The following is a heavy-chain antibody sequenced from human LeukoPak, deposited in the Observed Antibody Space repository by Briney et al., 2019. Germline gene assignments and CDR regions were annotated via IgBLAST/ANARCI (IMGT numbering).Heavy chain of an antibody. D-gene: IGHD4-17*01. V-gene: IGHV3-23*01. CDR3: ARDYADYVGYFFFDY. CDR1: RFTFSSYV. J-gene: IGHJ4*02. Sequence: GGSLRLSCAASRFTFSSYVMSWVRQAPGKGLEWVSAISGGGGSTYYADSVKGRFTISRDNSKNTLYLQMNSLRAEDTAVYYCARDYADYVGYFFFDYWGQGTLVTVSS. CDR2: ISGGGGST.